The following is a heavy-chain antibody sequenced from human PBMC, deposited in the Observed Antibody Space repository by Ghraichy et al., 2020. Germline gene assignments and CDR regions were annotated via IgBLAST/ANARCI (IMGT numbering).Heavy chain of an antibody. CDR1: GFTLSSSA. J-gene: IGHJ5*01. D-gene: IGHD1-1*01. Sequence: GRSLRLSCAASGFTLSSSALSWVHQTPGKGLEWVSGVSASGEKTYYADSVTGRFTISRDNSKNTLYLQMNSLRAEDTAVYYCAKSNWNDRGWFDSWGQGTLVIVSS. V-gene: IGHV3-23*01. CDR2: VSASGEKT. CDR3: AKSNWNDRGWFDS.